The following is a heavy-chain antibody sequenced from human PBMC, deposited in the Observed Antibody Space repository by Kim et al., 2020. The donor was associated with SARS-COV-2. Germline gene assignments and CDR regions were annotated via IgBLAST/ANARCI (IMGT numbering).Heavy chain of an antibody. Sequence: SVKGRFTIPRDDSKNTLDLQMNSLRAEDTAIYYCATGLETGTPGNDAFNIWGQGTMVTVSS. D-gene: IGHD1-1*01. J-gene: IGHJ3*02. V-gene: IGHV3-30*07. CDR3: ATGLETGTPGNDAFNI.